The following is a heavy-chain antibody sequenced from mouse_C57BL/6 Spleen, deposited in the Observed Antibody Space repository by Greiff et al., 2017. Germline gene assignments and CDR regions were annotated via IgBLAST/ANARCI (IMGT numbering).Heavy chain of an antibody. V-gene: IGHV5-4*01. CDR1: GFTFSSYA. CDR3: ARDGGSSAMDY. CDR2: ISDGGSYT. D-gene: IGHD1-1*01. Sequence: EVQLVESGGGLVKPGGSLKLSCAASGFTFSSYAMSWVRQTPEKRLEWVATISDGGSYTYYPDNVKGRVTISRDNAKNNLYLQMSHLKSEDTAMYYCARDGGSSAMDYWGQGTSVTVSS. J-gene: IGHJ4*01.